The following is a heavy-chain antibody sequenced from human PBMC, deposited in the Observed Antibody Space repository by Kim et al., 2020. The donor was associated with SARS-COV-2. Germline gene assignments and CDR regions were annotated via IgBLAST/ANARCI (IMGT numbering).Heavy chain of an antibody. Sequence: GGSLRLSCAASGFTFSSYWMSWVRQAPGKGLEWVANIKQDGSEKYYVDSVKGRFTISRDNAKNSLYLQMNSLRAEDTAVYYCARVLRDFWSGYYPGQLYWYFDLWGRGTLVTVSS. CDR1: GFTFSSYW. J-gene: IGHJ2*01. CDR2: IKQDGSEK. CDR3: ARVLRDFWSGYYPGQLYWYFDL. V-gene: IGHV3-7*01. D-gene: IGHD3-3*01.